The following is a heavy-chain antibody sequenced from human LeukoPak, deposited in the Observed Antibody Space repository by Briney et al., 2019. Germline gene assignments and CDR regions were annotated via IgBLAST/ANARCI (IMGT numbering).Heavy chain of an antibody. CDR2: IIPIFGTA. CDR1: GGTFSSYA. CDR3: ARDNYDYVWGSYRYYFDY. V-gene: IGHV1-69*13. D-gene: IGHD3-16*02. Sequence: SVKVSCKASGGTFSSYAISWVRQAPGQGLEWMGGIIPIFGTANYAQKFQGRVTITADGSTSTAYMELSSLRSEDTAVYYCARDNYDYVWGSYRYYFDYWGQGTLVTVSS. J-gene: IGHJ4*02.